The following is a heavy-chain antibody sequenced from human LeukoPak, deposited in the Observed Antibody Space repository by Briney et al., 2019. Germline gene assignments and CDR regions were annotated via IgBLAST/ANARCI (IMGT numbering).Heavy chain of an antibody. CDR2: FDPEDGAT. D-gene: IGHD5-12*01. V-gene: IGHV1-24*01. J-gene: IGHJ4*02. CDR1: GYIFSELS. Sequence: ASVNVSCKGSGYIFSELSMHLVRQAPGKGLEWMGGFDPEDGATIYAQKFQGRVTMTEDTSTNTAYMELSSLRSEDTAVYYCATVVLYSGYYFDYWGQGTLVTVSS. CDR3: ATVVLYSGYYFDY.